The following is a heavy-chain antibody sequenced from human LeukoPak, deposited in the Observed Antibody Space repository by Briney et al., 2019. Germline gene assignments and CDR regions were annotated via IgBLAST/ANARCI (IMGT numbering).Heavy chain of an antibody. CDR1: GGTFSSYA. CDR2: IIPIFCTA. V-gene: IGHV1-69*05. Sequence: SVKVSCKASGGTFSSYAISWVRQAPGQGVEGMGRIIPIFCTANYSQKFQGRVTITTDESTSTAYMELSSLRSEDTAVYYCASTCTNGVCPNFDYWGQGTLVTVSS. D-gene: IGHD2-8*01. J-gene: IGHJ4*02. CDR3: ASTCTNGVCPNFDY.